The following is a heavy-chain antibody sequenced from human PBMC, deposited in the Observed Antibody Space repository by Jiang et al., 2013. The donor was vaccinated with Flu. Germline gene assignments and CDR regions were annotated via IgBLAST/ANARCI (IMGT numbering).Heavy chain of an antibody. CDR3: ATVAYSSSPRPYYFDY. CDR2: PEDGET. D-gene: IGHD6-6*01. Sequence: PEDGETIYAQKFQGRVTMTEDTSTDTAYMELSSLRSEDTAVYYCATVAYSSSPRPYYFDYWGQGTLVTVSS. V-gene: IGHV1-24*01. J-gene: IGHJ4*02.